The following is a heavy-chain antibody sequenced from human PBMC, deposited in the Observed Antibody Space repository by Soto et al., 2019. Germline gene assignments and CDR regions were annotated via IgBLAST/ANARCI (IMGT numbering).Heavy chain of an antibody. CDR2: IWYDGSNK. J-gene: IGHJ6*02. D-gene: IGHD4-4*01. V-gene: IGHV3-33*01. CDR1: DLSFRTEG. CDR3: ARDIGYSNSGYYYGMDV. Sequence: LKHSRAAPDLSFRTEGKHVFRQATGKGLEGVAVIWYDGSNKYYADSVKGRFTISRDNSKNTLYLQMNSLGAEDTAVYYFARDIGYSNSGYYYGMDVWGQGT.